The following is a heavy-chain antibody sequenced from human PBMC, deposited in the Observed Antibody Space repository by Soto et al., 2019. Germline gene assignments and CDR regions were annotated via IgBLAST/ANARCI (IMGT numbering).Heavy chain of an antibody. CDR3: ARASAYRDWFDP. D-gene: IGHD6-25*01. J-gene: IGHJ5*02. CDR1: GGSFSGYY. Sequence: SETLSLTCAVYGGSFSGYYWSWIRQPPGKGLEWIGEINHSGSTNYNPSLKSRVTISVDTSKNQFSLKLSSVTAADTAVYYCARASAYRDWFDPWGQGTLVTVS. V-gene: IGHV4-34*01. CDR2: INHSGST.